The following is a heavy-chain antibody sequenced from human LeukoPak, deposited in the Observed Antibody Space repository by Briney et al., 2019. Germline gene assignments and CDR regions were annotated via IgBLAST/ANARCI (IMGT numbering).Heavy chain of an antibody. D-gene: IGHD6-19*01. V-gene: IGHV4-38-2*01. CDR2: TAHRGST. Sequence: SETLSLTCDVSGYSISGGYFWGWIRQPPGMGLEWIGSTAHRGSTYYNPSLKGRVSISIDGSKNQFSLSLTSVTAADTAIYYCARVTRKSGRFFDYWGQGTLATVSS. CDR1: GYSISGGYF. J-gene: IGHJ4*02. CDR3: ARVTRKSGRFFDY.